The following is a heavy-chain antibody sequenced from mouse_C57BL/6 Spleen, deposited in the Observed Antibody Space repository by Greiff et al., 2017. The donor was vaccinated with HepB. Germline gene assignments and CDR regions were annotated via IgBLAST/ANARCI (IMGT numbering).Heavy chain of an antibody. J-gene: IGHJ3*01. D-gene: IGHD1-1*01. CDR1: GFNIKDDY. Sequence: EVKLQQSGAELVRPGASVKLSCTASGFNIKDDYMHWVKQRPEQGLEWIGWIDPENGDTEYASKFQGKATITADTSSNTAYLQLSSLTSEDTAVYYCTTDYYGSSLAYWGQGTLVTVSA. V-gene: IGHV14-4*01. CDR2: IDPENGDT. CDR3: TTDYYGSSLAY.